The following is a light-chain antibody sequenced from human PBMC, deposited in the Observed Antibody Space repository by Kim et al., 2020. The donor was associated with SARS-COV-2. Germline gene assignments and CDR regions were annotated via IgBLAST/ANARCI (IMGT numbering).Light chain of an antibody. Sequence: ASVGERVTITGGASQGISNSMTWYQQKPGKVPKVMIYTASALQSGIQARFSGNGSGADFTLTISSLQPEDVATYYCQKYNVAPWTFGQGTKVEI. CDR3: QKYNVAPWT. J-gene: IGKJ1*01. CDR2: TAS. CDR1: QGISNS. V-gene: IGKV1-27*01.